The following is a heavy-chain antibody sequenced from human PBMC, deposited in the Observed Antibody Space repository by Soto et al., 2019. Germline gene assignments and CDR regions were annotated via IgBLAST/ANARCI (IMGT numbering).Heavy chain of an antibody. CDR3: AGSMVRGVPGRFGMDV. Sequence: ASVKVSCKASVGTFSSYAISWVRQATGQGLEWMGGIIPIFGTANYAQKFQGRVTITADESTSTAYMELSRLRSEDTAVYYCAGSMVRGVPGRFGMDVWGQGTTVTVSS. CDR1: VGTFSSYA. CDR2: IIPIFGTA. D-gene: IGHD3-10*01. J-gene: IGHJ6*02. V-gene: IGHV1-69*13.